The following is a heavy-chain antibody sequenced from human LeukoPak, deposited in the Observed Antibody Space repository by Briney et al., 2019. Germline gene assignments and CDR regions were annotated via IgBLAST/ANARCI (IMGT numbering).Heavy chain of an antibody. CDR2: INPSGGST. J-gene: IGHJ4*02. V-gene: IGHV1-46*01. Sequence: GASVKVSCKASGYTFTGYYMHWVRRAPGQGLEWMGIINPSGGSTSYAQKFQGRVSMTRDMSTSTVYMELSSLRSEDTAVYYCASSRYGSGSYPPDYWGQGTLVTVSS. CDR1: GYTFTGYY. D-gene: IGHD3-10*01. CDR3: ASSRYGSGSYPPDY.